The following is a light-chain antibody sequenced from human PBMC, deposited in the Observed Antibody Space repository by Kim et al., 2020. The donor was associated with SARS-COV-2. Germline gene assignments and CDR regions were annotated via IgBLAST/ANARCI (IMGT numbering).Light chain of an antibody. Sequence: SPGERVTLSCRASQSVKNNLAWYQQRPGQAPRLLIYGASTRATDISAGFSGSGSGTDFTLTIRSLQSEDLAVYYCQQYNDWPLLTFGGGTKVDIK. CDR1: QSVKNN. CDR3: QQYNDWPLLT. CDR2: GAS. V-gene: IGKV3-15*01. J-gene: IGKJ4*01.